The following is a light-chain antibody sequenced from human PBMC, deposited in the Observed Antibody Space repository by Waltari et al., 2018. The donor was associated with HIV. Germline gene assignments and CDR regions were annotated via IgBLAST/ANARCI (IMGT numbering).Light chain of an antibody. CDR1: DRDFGLYNS. CDR2: DVD. CDR3: ASFTDDNTVI. Sequence: AVTQPASVSGLPGQSTTISCTGDDRDFGLYNSVSWYQQPSGKPPRRILYDVDSRASGVSDRFSGSMSGNTASLTISGLRAEDEGHYYCASFTDDNTVIFGGGTEVTVL. J-gene: IGLJ2*01. V-gene: IGLV2-14*03.